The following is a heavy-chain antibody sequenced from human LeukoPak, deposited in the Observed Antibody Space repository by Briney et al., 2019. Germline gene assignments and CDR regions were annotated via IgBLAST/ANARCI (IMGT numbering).Heavy chain of an antibody. CDR3: ARMGGAFYYYYMDV. CDR1: GYSLSSGYY. D-gene: IGHD3-16*01. CDR2: IYHSGST. Sequence: PSETLSLTCTVSGYSLSSGYYWGWIRQPPGKGLEWIGSIYHSGSTYYNPSLKSRVTISVDTPQNQFSLKLSSVTAADTPVYYCARMGGAFYYYYMDVWGKGTTVTVSS. J-gene: IGHJ6*03. V-gene: IGHV4-38-2*02.